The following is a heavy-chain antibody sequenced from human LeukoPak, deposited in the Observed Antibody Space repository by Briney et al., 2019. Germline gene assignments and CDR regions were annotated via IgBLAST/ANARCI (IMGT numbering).Heavy chain of an antibody. D-gene: IGHD1-7*01. CDR1: GFSLSTTGAG. V-gene: IGHV2-5*01. J-gene: IGHJ4*01. CDR3: ARDYGWNYDY. CDR2: INWYGDK. Sequence: ESGPTLVNPTLTLTLTCSFSGFSLSTTGAGVGWIRQPPGKALEWLALINWYGDKRYSPSLQGRLTITKDTSKNQVVLTMANMDPVDTATYYCARDYGWNYDYWGHGILVTVSS.